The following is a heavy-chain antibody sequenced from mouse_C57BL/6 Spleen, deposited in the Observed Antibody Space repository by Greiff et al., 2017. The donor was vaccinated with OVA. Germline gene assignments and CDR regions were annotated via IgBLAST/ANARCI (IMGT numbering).Heavy chain of an antibody. J-gene: IGHJ1*03. D-gene: IGHD2-4*01. Sequence: QVQLQQPGAELVKPGASVKMSCKASGYTFTSYWITWVKQRPGQGLEWIGDIYPGSGSTNYNEKFKSKATLTVDTSSSTAYMQLSSLTSEDSAVYYCARGTMTSRDCWYFDVWGTGTTVTVSS. V-gene: IGHV1-55*01. CDR2: IYPGSGST. CDR1: GYTFTSYW. CDR3: ARGTMTSRDCWYFDV.